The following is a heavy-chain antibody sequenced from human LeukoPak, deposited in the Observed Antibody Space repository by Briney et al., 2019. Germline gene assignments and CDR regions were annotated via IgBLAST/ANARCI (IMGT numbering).Heavy chain of an antibody. V-gene: IGHV4-34*01. J-gene: IGHJ4*02. CDR3: ARGVRYCSGGSCDALDY. Sequence: SETLSLTCAVYGGSFSGYYWSWIPQPPGKGLEWIGEINHSGSTNYNPSLKSRVTISVDTSKNQFSLKLSSVTAADTAVYYCARGVRYCSGGSCDALDYWGQGTLVTVSS. CDR2: INHSGST. CDR1: GGSFSGYY. D-gene: IGHD2-15*01.